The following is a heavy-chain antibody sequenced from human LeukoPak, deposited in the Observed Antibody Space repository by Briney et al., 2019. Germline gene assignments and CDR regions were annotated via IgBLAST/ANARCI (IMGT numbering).Heavy chain of an antibody. CDR1: GYSFNSYG. CDR2: ISGFNGDT. Sequence: ASVKVSCKTSGYSFNSYGITWVRQAPGQGLEWMGWISGFNGDTDYAQRLQGRVTLDTDTSTSTAYLELRSLRSDDTAAYYCARDQKVGLTYSSGWLDHWGPGTLVTVSS. D-gene: IGHD6-19*01. J-gene: IGHJ4*02. CDR3: ARDQKVGLTYSSGWLDH. V-gene: IGHV1-18*01.